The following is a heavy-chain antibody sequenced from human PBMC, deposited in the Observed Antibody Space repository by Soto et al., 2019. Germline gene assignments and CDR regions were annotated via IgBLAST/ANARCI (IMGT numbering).Heavy chain of an antibody. CDR2: LSGSGGST. D-gene: IGHD2-2*01. V-gene: IGHV3-23*01. Sequence: EVQPLESGGGLVQPGGSLRLSCAASGFTFSNYAMSWVRQAPGKGLEWVSTLSGSGGSTYYADSVKGRFTISRDNSKNTLYLQMNSLRAEDTAVYYCAKDTVPVATPWFDPWGQGTLVTVSS. CDR3: AKDTVPVATPWFDP. J-gene: IGHJ5*02. CDR1: GFTFSNYA.